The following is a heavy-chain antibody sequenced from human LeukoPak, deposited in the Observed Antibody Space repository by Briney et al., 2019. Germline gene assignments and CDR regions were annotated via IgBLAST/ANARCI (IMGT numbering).Heavy chain of an antibody. V-gene: IGHV4-61*02. CDR1: GDSISSGSFH. J-gene: IGHJ2*01. Sequence: SQTLSLTCTVSGDSISSGSFHWSWIRQPAGKGLEWIGRIYTTGRTNYNPSLKSRITMSIDTSKNQFSLKLTSVTATDTAVYYCARMTTVTTRWYFDLWGRGTLTTVSS. CDR3: ARMTTVTTRWYFDL. D-gene: IGHD4-17*01. CDR2: IYTTGRT.